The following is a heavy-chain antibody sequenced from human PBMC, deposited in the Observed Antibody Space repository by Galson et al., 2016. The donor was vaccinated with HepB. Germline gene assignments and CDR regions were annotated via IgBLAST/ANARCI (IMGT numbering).Heavy chain of an antibody. Sequence: SETLSLTCTISGGSIRNYFWSWIRQPPGKGLEWIGYIAYNGRTNYNPSLKSRVIISMDTSMNYFSLRLSSVAAADTAVYYCARQTTFGVVTYFDLWGQGTLVTVSS. CDR2: IAYNGRT. CDR3: ARQTTFGVVTYFDL. J-gene: IGHJ4*02. V-gene: IGHV4-59*01. CDR1: GGSIRNYF. D-gene: IGHD3-3*01.